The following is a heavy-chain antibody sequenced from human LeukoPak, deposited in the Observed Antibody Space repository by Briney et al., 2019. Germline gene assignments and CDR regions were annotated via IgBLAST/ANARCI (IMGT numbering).Heavy chain of an antibody. D-gene: IGHD3-22*01. CDR2: INHSGST. J-gene: IGHJ4*02. V-gene: IGHV4-34*01. Sequence: PSETLSLTCAVYGGSFSGYYWSWIRQPPGKGLEWIGEINHSGSTNYSPSLKSRVTISVDTSKNQFSLKLSSVTAADTAVYYCARGVDDSSGYYEFGYWGQGTLVTVSS. CDR3: ARGVDDSSGYYEFGY. CDR1: GGSFSGYY.